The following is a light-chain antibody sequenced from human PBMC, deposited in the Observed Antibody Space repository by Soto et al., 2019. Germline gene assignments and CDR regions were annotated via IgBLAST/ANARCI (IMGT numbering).Light chain of an antibody. V-gene: IGLV1-47*02. CDR3: AAWDDSLSGVV. CDR2: SNN. CDR1: SSNIGSSY. Sequence: QSVLTQPPSASGTPGQRVTISCSGSSSNIGSSYVYWYQQVPGTAPKLLIFSNNQRPSGVPDRFSGSKSGTSASLAISGLRSEDETDYYCAAWDDSLSGVVFGGGTKLTV. J-gene: IGLJ2*01.